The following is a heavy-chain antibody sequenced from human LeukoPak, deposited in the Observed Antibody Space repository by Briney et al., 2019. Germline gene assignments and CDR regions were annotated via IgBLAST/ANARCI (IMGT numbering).Heavy chain of an antibody. CDR1: GYTFTNYY. D-gene: IGHD2-2*01. J-gene: IGHJ6*02. V-gene: IGHV1-46*01. CDR3: ARPTSIIPASNVSYYYYAMDV. Sequence: ASVKVSCKASGYTFTNYYMHWVRQAPGQGLEWMGIINSSGGTTTYAHKFQDRVTMTRDTSTSTVYMEVSSLRPEDTAVYYCARPTSIIPASNVSYYYYAMDVWGQGTTVTVSS. CDR2: INSSGGTT.